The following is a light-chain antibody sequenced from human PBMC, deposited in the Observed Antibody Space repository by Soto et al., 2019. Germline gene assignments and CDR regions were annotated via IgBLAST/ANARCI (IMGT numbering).Light chain of an antibody. J-gene: IGLJ1*01. CDR2: EDD. V-gene: IGLV2-23*01. CDR1: SSDVGSYNL. CDR3: CSYAGSSSFV. Sequence: QSVLTQPASLSGAPGQSITLSCTGTSSDVGSYNLVSWYQHHPGKAPKIIIYEDDKRPSGVSYRFSGSKSGHTASLTISGLQAEDEADYYCCSYAGSSSFVFGIGTKVTVL.